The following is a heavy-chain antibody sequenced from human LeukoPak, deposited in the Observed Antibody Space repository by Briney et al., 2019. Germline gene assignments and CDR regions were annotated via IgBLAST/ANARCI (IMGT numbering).Heavy chain of an antibody. J-gene: IGHJ3*01. D-gene: IGHD3-10*01. CDR2: IKLDVSET. V-gene: IGHV3-7*01. Sequence: GGSLRLSCAASGFTFSSYGMHWVRQAPGKGLEWVANIKLDVSETYYVDSVRGRFTISRDNTKNSLYLQMDSLRAEDTAVYYCARKGNAFDFWGQGTMVTVSS. CDR3: ARKGNAFDF. CDR1: GFTFSSYG.